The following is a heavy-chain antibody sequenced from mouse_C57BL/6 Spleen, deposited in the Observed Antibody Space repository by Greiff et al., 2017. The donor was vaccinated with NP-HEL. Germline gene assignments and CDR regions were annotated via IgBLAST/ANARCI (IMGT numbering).Heavy chain of an antibody. CDR3: ARRDTTVWYFDV. D-gene: IGHD1-1*01. Sequence: VQLQQSGAELVRPGTSVKVSCKASGYAFTNYLIEWVKQRPGQGLEWIGVINPGSGGTNYNEKFKGKATLTADKSSSTAYMQLSSLTSEDSAVYFCARRDTTVWYFDVWGTGTTVTVSS. CDR2: INPGSGGT. CDR1: GYAFTNYL. J-gene: IGHJ1*03. V-gene: IGHV1-54*01.